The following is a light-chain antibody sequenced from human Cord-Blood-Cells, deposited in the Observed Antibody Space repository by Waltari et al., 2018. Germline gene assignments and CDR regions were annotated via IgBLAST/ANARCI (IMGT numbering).Light chain of an antibody. CDR3: QQYDNRGGT. CDR2: DAS. Sequence: DIQMTQSPSSLSASVGDRVTITGQASQDISNYLNWYQQKPGKAPKLLIYDASNLETGVPSRFSGSGSGTDFTFTISSLQPEDIATSYCQQYDNRGGTFGPGTKVDIK. J-gene: IGKJ3*01. V-gene: IGKV1-33*01. CDR1: QDISNY.